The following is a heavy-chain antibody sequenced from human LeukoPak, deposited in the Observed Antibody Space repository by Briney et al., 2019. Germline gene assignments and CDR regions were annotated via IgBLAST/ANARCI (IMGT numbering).Heavy chain of an antibody. Sequence: SETLSLTCTVSGGSISSGSYYWSWIRQPAGKGLEWIGRIYTSGSTNYNPSLKSRVTISVDTSKIQFSLKLSSVTAADTAVYYCARDIAVAGNIGYYYYYYMDVWGKGTTVTVSS. D-gene: IGHD6-19*01. J-gene: IGHJ6*03. CDR1: GGSISSGSYY. V-gene: IGHV4-61*02. CDR3: ARDIAVAGNIGYYYYYYMDV. CDR2: IYTSGST.